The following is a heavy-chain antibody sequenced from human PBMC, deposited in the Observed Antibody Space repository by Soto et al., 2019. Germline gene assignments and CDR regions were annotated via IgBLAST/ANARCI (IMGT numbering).Heavy chain of an antibody. CDR2: IYYSGST. CDR3: ARDWRCSGGSCYPPLRAFDI. D-gene: IGHD2-15*01. J-gene: IGHJ3*02. Sequence: QVQLQESGPGLVKPSQTLSLTCTVSGGSISSGGYYWSWIRQHPGKGLEWIGYIYYSGSTYYNPSLKSRVTISVDTSKNQFSLKLSSVTAADTAVYYCARDWRCSGGSCYPPLRAFDIWGQGTMVTVSS. CDR1: GGSISSGGYY. V-gene: IGHV4-31*03.